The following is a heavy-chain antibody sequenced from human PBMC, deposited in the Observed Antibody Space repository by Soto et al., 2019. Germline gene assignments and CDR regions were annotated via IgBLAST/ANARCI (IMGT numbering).Heavy chain of an antibody. V-gene: IGHV4-59*08. Sequence: QVQLQESGPGLVKPSETLSLTCTVSGGSISGYYWSWFRQPPGKGLEWIGYIYYSGSTTYTPSLKCRVTIAVDTSKNQFSLRLNSVTAADTAVYYCARLGGYYQAFDQWGQGSLVTVSS. J-gene: IGHJ4*02. CDR3: ARLGGYYQAFDQ. CDR1: GGSISGYY. CDR2: IYYSGST. D-gene: IGHD3-22*01.